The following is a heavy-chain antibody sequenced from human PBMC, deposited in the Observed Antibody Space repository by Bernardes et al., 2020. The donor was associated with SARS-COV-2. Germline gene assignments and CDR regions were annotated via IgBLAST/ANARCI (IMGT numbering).Heavy chain of an antibody. CDR2: ISSSSSYI. CDR3: ARDGSTGPYATGVDY. CDR1: GFTFSSYS. Sequence: GGSLRLSCAASGFTFSSYSMNWVRQAPGKGLEWVSSISSSSSYIYYADSVKGRFTISRDNAKNSLYLQMNSLRAEDTAVYYCARDGSTGPYATGVDYWGQGTLVTVSS. V-gene: IGHV3-21*01. J-gene: IGHJ4*02. D-gene: IGHD2-8*02.